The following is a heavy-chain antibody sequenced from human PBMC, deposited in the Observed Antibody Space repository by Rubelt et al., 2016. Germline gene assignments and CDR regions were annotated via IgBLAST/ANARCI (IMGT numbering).Heavy chain of an antibody. D-gene: IGHD5-12*01. Sequence: EVQLVESGGGLVQPGGSLRLSCAASGFTFSSYAMSWVRQAPGKGPEWVSAISGSGGSTYYADSVKGRFTIARDKCKGWRFLQMNSLRAEDTAVYYCARSEIVAAIEYFQHWGQGTLLTVSS. CDR1: GFTFSSYA. CDR2: ISGSGGST. V-gene: IGHV3-23*04. CDR3: ARSEIVAAIEYFQH. J-gene: IGHJ1*01.